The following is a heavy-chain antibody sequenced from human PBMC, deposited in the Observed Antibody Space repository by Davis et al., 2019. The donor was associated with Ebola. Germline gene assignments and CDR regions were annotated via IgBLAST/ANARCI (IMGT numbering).Heavy chain of an antibody. D-gene: IGHD5-18*01. V-gene: IGHV4-61*01. CDR1: GGSVSSGNFY. Sequence: SQTLSLTCTVSGGSVSSGNFYWSWIRQPPGKGLEWIGYIYYSGSTNYNPSLKSRVTISVDTSKNQFSLKLSSVTAADTAVYYCASFGYSYGSIDYWGQGTLVTVSS. CDR3: ASFGYSYGSIDY. CDR2: IYYSGST. J-gene: IGHJ4*02.